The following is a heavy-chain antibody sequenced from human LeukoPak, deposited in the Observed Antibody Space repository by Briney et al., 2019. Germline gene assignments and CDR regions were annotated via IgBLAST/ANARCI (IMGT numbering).Heavy chain of an antibody. CDR2: TSHDGNNK. Sequence: GGSLRLSCAASGFTFSSYVMHWVRQAPGKGLEWVAATSHDGNNKYYVDSVKGRFTVSRDNSKNTLYLQMHSLRAEDTAVYYCAKRDSSGWFYFDYWGQGALVTVSS. D-gene: IGHD6-19*01. V-gene: IGHV3-30*18. CDR3: AKRDSSGWFYFDY. CDR1: GFTFSSYV. J-gene: IGHJ4*02.